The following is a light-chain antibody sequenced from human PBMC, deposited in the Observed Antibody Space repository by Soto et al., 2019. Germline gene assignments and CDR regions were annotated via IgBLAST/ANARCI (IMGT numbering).Light chain of an antibody. J-gene: IGLJ1*01. CDR1: SSDVGGYNY. CDR2: DVS. Sequence: QSALTQPRSVSGSPGQSITISCTGTSSDVGGYNYVSWYRQHPGKAPKLMIYDVSKRPAGVPDRFSGSKSGNTASLTISGLQADDEADYYSCSYAGSYTHYVFGTGTKVTVL. V-gene: IGLV2-11*01. CDR3: CSYAGSYTHYV.